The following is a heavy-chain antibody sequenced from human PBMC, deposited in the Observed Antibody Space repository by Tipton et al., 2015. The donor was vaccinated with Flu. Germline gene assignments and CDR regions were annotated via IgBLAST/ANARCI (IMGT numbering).Heavy chain of an antibody. CDR1: GGSLSSFY. D-gene: IGHD2-2*01. J-gene: IGHJ4*02. CDR3: ARDAQEHCSSSSSCSEFDY. V-gene: IGHV4-4*07. Sequence: TLSLTCTVSGGSLSSFYWTWIRQPAGKGLEWIGRIYSSGITKYNPSLKGRVTMSVDTSKNQFSLKLSSVTAADTAVYYCARDAQEHCSSSSSCSEFDYWGQGTLVTVFS. CDR2: IYSSGIT.